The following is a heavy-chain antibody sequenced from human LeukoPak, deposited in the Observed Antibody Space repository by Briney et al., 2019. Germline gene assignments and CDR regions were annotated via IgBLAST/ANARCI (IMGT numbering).Heavy chain of an antibody. J-gene: IGHJ5*02. CDR2: IRNDRIT. CDR3: AREDSSGYLEFDP. D-gene: IGHD3-22*01. V-gene: IGHV3-15*01. Sequence: GESLRLSCVLSGLTFSDAWMSWVRQAPGKGLEWVGRIRNDRITDYAVPVQGRFSISRDNSKNTFYLQMNSLRAEDTAVYYCAREDSSGYLEFDPWGQGTLVTVSS. CDR1: GLTFSDAW.